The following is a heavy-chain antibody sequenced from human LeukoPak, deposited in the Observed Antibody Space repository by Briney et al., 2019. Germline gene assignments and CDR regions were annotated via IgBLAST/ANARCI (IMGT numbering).Heavy chain of an antibody. V-gene: IGHV4-4*07. CDR2: IYTSGST. CDR3: ARDLMVAATPSYYYYMDV. J-gene: IGHJ6*03. CDR1: GGSISSYY. D-gene: IGHD2-15*01. Sequence: PSETLSLTCTVSGGSISSYYWSWIRQPAGKGLEWIGRIYTSGSTNYNPPLKSRVTMSVDTSKNQFSLKLSSVTAADTAVYYCARDLMVAATPSYYYYMDVWGKGTTVTVSS.